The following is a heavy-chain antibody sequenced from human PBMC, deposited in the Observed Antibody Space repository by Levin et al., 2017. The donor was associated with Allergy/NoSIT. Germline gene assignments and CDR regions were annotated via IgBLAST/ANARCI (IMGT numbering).Heavy chain of an antibody. J-gene: IGHJ3*02. Sequence: SLKISCAASGFTFDDYAMHWVLQAPGKGLEWVSGISWNSGSIGYEDSVKGRFTISRDNAKNSLYLQMNSLRTEDTALYYCARDNIGLPDAFDIWGQGTMVIVSS. CDR2: ISWNSGSI. D-gene: IGHD3-10*01. V-gene: IGHV3-9*01. CDR1: GFTFDDYA. CDR3: ARDNIGLPDAFDI.